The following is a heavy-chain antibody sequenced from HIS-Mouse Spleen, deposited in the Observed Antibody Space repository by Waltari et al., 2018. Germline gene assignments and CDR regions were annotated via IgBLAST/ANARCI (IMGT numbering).Heavy chain of an antibody. Sequence: QVTLRESGPALVKPTQTLTLTCTFSGFSLSTSGMCVSWIRQPPGKALEWLARLDWDDDKYYSPSLKTRLTISKDTSKNQVVLTMTNMDPVDTATYYCARIAEGYSSGWYAFDYWGQGTLVTVSS. CDR2: LDWDDDK. D-gene: IGHD6-19*01. CDR3: ARIAEGYSSGWYAFDY. CDR1: GFSLSTSGMC. J-gene: IGHJ4*02. V-gene: IGHV2-70*15.